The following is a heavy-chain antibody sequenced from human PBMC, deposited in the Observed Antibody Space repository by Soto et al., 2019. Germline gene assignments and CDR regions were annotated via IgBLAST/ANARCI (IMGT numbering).Heavy chain of an antibody. J-gene: IGHJ4*02. D-gene: IGHD3-16*01. CDR1: GVTCSNHW. Sequence: EVSMRLPWVGAGVTCSNHWGNWIGQAPGKGLEWVDNIKADGSENYYVDSVKGRFTISRDNAKSSLYLQMNSLSGEQPAEYYCDRARGVDYRGQGTHVPVSS. CDR3: DRARGVDY. V-gene: IGHV3-7*03. CDR2: IKADGSEN.